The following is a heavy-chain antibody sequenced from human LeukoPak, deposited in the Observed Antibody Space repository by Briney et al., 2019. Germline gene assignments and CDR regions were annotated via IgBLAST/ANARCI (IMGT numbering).Heavy chain of an antibody. CDR3: ARGYSSSWFSYYYSYMDV. V-gene: IGHV3-21*01. J-gene: IGHJ6*03. CDR1: AFTFSDYS. CDR2: ISSGSTYI. D-gene: IGHD6-13*01. Sequence: KSGGSLRLSCAASAFTFSDYSMNWVRQAPGKGLEWFAYISSGSTYIYYADSVKGRFTISRDNAQRSMYLQMNSLRAEDTAVYYCARGYSSSWFSYYYSYMDVWGKGTTVTVS.